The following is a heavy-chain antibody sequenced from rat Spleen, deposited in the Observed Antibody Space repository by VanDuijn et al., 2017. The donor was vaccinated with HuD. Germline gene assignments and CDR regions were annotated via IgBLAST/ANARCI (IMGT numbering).Heavy chain of an antibody. CDR1: GFTFSNYG. CDR3: ARQATTVPSYFDY. J-gene: IGHJ2*01. CDR2: IGYDDSST. D-gene: IGHD1-1*01. V-gene: IGHV5-29*01. Sequence: EVQLVESGGGLVQPGRSLKLSCAASGFTFSNYGMHWIRQAPTKGLEWVATIGYDDSSTYYRDSVKGRFTISRDNAKSTLYLQVDSLRSEDTTTYYCARQATTVPSYFDYWGQGVMVTVSS.